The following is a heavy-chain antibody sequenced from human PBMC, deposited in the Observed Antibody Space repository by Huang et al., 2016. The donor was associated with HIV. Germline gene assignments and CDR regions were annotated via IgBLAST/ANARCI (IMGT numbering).Heavy chain of an antibody. CDR2: IYHAAYET. V-gene: IGHV5-51*03. D-gene: IGHD5-18*01. CDR1: GYSFRNYG. CDR3: TRRGYSHDYGFEY. Sequence: EVQLVQSGAEVKKTGESLKLSFEVSGYSFRNYGIGWVRQMPGKGLEWMVIIYHAAYETTYSPSFQGQVTISVDKSTSTAYLQWSSLKASDTAIYYCTRRGYSHDYGFEYWGQGTLVSVSS. J-gene: IGHJ4*02.